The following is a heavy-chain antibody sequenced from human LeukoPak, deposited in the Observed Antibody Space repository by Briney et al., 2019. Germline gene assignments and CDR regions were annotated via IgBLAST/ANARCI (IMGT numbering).Heavy chain of an antibody. CDR2: INPSGGST. J-gene: IGHJ5*02. CDR3: ARGPFPPAATVATNNWFDP. CDR1: GYTFTSYY. Sequence: ASVKVSCKASGYTFTSYYMHWVRQAPGQGLEWMGIINPSGGSTNYAQKFQGRVTITADESANIAYMELSSLRSEDTAVYYCARGPFPPAATVATNNWFDPWGQGTLVTVSS. V-gene: IGHV1-46*01. D-gene: IGHD6-13*01.